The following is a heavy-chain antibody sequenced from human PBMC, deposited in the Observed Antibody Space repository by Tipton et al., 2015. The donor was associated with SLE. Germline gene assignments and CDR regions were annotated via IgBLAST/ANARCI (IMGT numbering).Heavy chain of an antibody. CDR1: GGSFSGYY. CDR2: INHSGST. CDR3: ARETGTRGDYFDY. V-gene: IGHV4-34*01. D-gene: IGHD1-7*01. Sequence: TLSLTCAVYGGSFSGYYWSWIRQPPGKGLEWIGEINHSGSTNYNPSLKSRVTISVDKSKNQFSLKLSSVTAADTAVYYCARETGTRGDYFDYWGQGTLVTVSS. J-gene: IGHJ4*02.